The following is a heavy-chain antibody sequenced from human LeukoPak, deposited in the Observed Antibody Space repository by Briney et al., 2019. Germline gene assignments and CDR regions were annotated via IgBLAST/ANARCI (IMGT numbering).Heavy chain of an antibody. CDR2: VHYSGST. V-gene: IGHV4-59*01. CDR1: GGSMSYYY. D-gene: IGHD1-26*01. CDR3: ARGINVGATSF. Sequence: PSATLSLTCIVSGGSMSYYYWSWLQKPPGKRLEWIGCVHYSGSTKYNPSLKSRVTISIDTSKNQFSLEVTSVTAADTAVYFCARGINVGATSFWGQGALVTVSS. J-gene: IGHJ4*02.